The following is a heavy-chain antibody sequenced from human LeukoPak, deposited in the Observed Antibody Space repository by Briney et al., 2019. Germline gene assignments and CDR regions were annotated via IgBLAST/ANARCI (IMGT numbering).Heavy chain of an antibody. J-gene: IGHJ1*01. CDR2: INHSGSP. V-gene: IGHV4-34*01. CDR3: VGAIWSAAANTEYFHH. Sequence: PSETLSLTCAVYGGSFSGYYRSWIRQPPGKGLECIGEINHSGSPNYNPSLKSRVTISVDTSKNQFSLKLSSVTAADTAVYYCVGAIWSAAANTEYFHHWGQATLVTVSS. CDR1: GGSFSGYY. D-gene: IGHD6-13*01.